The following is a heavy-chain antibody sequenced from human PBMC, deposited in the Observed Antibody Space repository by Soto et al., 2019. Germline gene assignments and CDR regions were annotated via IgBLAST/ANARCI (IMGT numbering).Heavy chain of an antibody. CDR2: IYPGDSDI. V-gene: IGHV5-51*01. CDR3: ARRRGSGNDYYDNYGMDV. CDR1: GYSFATYW. Sequence: PGESLKISCKASGYSFATYWIGWVRQMPGKGLEWMGIIYPGDSDIRYSPSFEGQVTISADKSISTAYLQWGSLKASDTAMYYWARRRGSGNDYYDNYGMDVWGQGTTVTVSS. D-gene: IGHD1-26*01. J-gene: IGHJ6*02.